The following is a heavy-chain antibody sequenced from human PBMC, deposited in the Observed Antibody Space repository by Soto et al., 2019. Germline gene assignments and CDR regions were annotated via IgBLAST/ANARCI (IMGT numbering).Heavy chain of an antibody. V-gene: IGHV4-34*01. CDR1: GGSFRGYY. CDR3: ERGQGTFRITMVRGPREGGDHFDY. Sequence: QVQLQQWGAGLLKPSETLSLTCAVYGGSFRGYYWSWIRQPPGKGLEWIGEINHSGSTNYNPSLKSRVTISVDTPRNQFSLKLSSVTAADTALYYCERGQGTFRITMVRGPREGGDHFDYWGQGTLVTVSS. D-gene: IGHD3-10*01. J-gene: IGHJ4*02. CDR2: INHSGST.